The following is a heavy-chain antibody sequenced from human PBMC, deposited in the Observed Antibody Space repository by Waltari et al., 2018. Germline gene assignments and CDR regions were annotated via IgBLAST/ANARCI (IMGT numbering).Heavy chain of an antibody. V-gene: IGHV4-34*01. J-gene: IGHJ5*02. CDR3: ARVKRGYSYGSYNWFNP. CDR1: GGSFSGYH. D-gene: IGHD5-18*01. CDR2: INHSGST. Sequence: QVQLQQRGAGLLKPSETLSLTCAVYGGSFSGYHRAWTRQPPGKGLEWIGEINHSGSTNYNPSLKSRVTISVDTSKNQFSLKLSSVTAADTAVYYCARVKRGYSYGSYNWFNPWGRGTLVTVSS.